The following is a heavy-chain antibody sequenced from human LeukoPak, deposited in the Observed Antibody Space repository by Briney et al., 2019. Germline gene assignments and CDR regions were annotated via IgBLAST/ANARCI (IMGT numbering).Heavy chain of an antibody. CDR1: GFTFSSYE. V-gene: IGHV3-48*03. CDR2: ISSSGSTI. D-gene: IGHD4-17*01. Sequence: GGSLRLSCAASGFTFSSYEMNWVRQAPGKGLEWVSYISSSGSTIYYADSVKGRFTISRDNAKNSLYLQMNSLRAEDTAVYYCARDFGGDTTVKNRGGWFDPWGQGTLVTVSS. J-gene: IGHJ5*02. CDR3: ARDFGGDTTVKNRGGWFDP.